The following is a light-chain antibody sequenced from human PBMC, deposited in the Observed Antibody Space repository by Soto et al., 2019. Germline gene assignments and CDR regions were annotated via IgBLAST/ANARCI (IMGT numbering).Light chain of an antibody. Sequence: EIVMTQSPATLSVSPGERATLSFRASQSLSSNLAWYQQKPGQAPRLLIYGASTRATGIPARFSGSGSGTEFTLTISSLQSEDFAVYYCQHYNNWPRTFGQGTKVDIK. CDR3: QHYNNWPRT. CDR1: QSLSSN. J-gene: IGKJ1*01. V-gene: IGKV3-15*01. CDR2: GAS.